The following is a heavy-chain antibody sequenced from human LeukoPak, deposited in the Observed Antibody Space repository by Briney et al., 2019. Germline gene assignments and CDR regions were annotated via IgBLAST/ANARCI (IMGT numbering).Heavy chain of an antibody. Sequence: SETLSLTCTVSGGSISSYYWSWIRQPPGKGLECIGYIYYSGSTNYNPSLKSRVTISVDTSKNQFSLKLSSVTAADTAVYYCASTRPWIQLWLRSRTFDYWGQGTLVTVSS. D-gene: IGHD5-18*01. V-gene: IGHV4-59*12. CDR3: ASTRPWIQLWLRSRTFDY. J-gene: IGHJ4*02. CDR1: GGSISSYY. CDR2: IYYSGST.